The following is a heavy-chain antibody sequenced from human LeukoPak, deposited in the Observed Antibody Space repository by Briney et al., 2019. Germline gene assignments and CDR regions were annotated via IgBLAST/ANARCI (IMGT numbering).Heavy chain of an antibody. D-gene: IGHD3-9*01. J-gene: IGHJ6*03. V-gene: IGHV3-7*01. CDR3: ARESPYYDILTGYYYYYYMDV. Sequence: PGGSLRLSCAASGFTFSSYWMSWVRQAPGKGLEWVANIKQDGSEKYYVDSVKGRFTISRDNAKNSLYLQMNSLRAEDTAVYYCARESPYYDILTGYYYYYYMDVWGKGTTVTVSS. CDR1: GFTFSSYW. CDR2: IKQDGSEK.